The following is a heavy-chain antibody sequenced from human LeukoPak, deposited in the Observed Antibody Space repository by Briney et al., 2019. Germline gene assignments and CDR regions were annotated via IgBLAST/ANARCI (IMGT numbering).Heavy chain of an antibody. D-gene: IGHD6-6*01. CDR3: ARYSSSSGGPSYYLDY. CDR1: GFTPRNYW. V-gene: IGHV3-74*01. Sequence: GGSLRLSCAASGFTPRNYWMHWVRQVPGRGLVWVSRISGAGSGKNYADSVKGRFTISRDNAKNTVYLQINNLRAQDTAVYFCARYSSSSGGPSYYLDYWGQGTLVTVSS. J-gene: IGHJ4*02. CDR2: ISGAGSGK.